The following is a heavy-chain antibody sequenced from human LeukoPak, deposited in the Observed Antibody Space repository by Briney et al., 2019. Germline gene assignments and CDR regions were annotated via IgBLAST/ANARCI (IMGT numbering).Heavy chain of an antibody. CDR2: INHSGST. J-gene: IGHJ4*02. CDR1: GGSFSGYY. V-gene: IGHV4-34*01. Sequence: SETLSLTCAVYGGSFSGYYWSWIRQPPGKGLEWIGEINHSGSTNYNPSLKSRVTISVDTSKNQFSLKLSSVTAADTGVYYCARGRGYDILTGSNFDYWGQGTLVTVSS. CDR3: ARGRGYDILTGSNFDY. D-gene: IGHD3-9*01.